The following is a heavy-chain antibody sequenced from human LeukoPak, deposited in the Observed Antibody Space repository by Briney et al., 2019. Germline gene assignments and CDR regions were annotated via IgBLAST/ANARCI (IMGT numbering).Heavy chain of an antibody. D-gene: IGHD2-2*01. CDR3: ASRLYCSNTRCRNFPFAY. V-gene: IGHV1-69*01. CDR1: GGTFSSYA. Sequence: SVKVSCKASGGTFSSYAINWVRQAPGQGLERMGGIIPIFGTANYAQKFQDRVTITADESTSTAYMGLSSLRSEDTAIYYCASRLYCSNTRCRNFPFAYWGQGTLVTVSS. J-gene: IGHJ4*02. CDR2: IIPIFGTA.